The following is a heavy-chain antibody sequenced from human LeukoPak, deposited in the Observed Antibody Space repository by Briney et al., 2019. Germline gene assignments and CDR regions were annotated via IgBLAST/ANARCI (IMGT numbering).Heavy chain of an antibody. D-gene: IGHD3-16*01. CDR3: AREDPGGAFDF. V-gene: IGHV1-18*01. Sequence: ASVKVSCKASGYTFTAYAISWVRQAPGQGLEWMGWISTLNGNADYAQRFKGRVTMSADTSTATPFMDLRTLRSDDSAVYYCAREDPGGAFDFWGQGTLVTVSS. CDR1: GYTFTAYA. CDR2: ISTLNGNA. J-gene: IGHJ3*01.